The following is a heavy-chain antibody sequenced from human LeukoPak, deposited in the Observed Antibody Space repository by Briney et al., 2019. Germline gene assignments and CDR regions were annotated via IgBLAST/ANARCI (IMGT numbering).Heavy chain of an antibody. Sequence: SETLSLTCVVSGDSISSGGYSWSWIRQTPGKGLEWIGYIYYSGSTNYNPSLKSRVTISVDTSKNQFSLKLSSVTAADTAVYYCARRARSGYYYYYYMDVWGKGTTVTISS. D-gene: IGHD2-15*01. CDR2: IYYSGST. CDR3: ARRARSGYYYYYYMDV. J-gene: IGHJ6*03. CDR1: GDSISSGGYS. V-gene: IGHV4-61*08.